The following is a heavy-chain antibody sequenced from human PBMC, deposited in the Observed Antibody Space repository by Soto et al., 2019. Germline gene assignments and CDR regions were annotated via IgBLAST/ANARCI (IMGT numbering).Heavy chain of an antibody. CDR3: APLCLGELAFNY. J-gene: IGHJ4*01. Sequence: SETLSLTCSVSGYSIRSGDYWGWVRQAPGKGLESLGSVNHNVIMFQNPSFQSRVTISVDTSKNQFSLNLRSVTAADTAVYYCAPLCLGELAFNYWGHGTLVPVSS. V-gene: IGHV4-38-2*02. D-gene: IGHD3-10*01. CDR1: GYSIRSGDY. CDR2: VNHNVIM.